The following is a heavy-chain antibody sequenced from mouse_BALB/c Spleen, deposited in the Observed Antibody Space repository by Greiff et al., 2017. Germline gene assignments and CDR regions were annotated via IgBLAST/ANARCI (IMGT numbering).Heavy chain of an antibody. Sequence: EVHLVESGGGLVQPGGSLRLSCATSGFTFTDYYMSWVRQPPGKALEWLGFIRNKANGYTTEYSASVKGRFTISRDNSQSILYLQMNTLRAEDSATYYCARDTVVGYFDVWGAGTTVTVSS. CDR1: GFTFTDYY. CDR3: ARDTVVGYFDV. V-gene: IGHV7-3*02. D-gene: IGHD1-1*01. CDR2: IRNKANGYTT. J-gene: IGHJ1*01.